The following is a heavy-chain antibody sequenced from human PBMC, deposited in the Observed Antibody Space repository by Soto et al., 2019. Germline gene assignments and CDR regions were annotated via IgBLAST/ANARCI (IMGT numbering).Heavy chain of an antibody. Sequence: SGPTLVNRTQTLKLTCIFPGNSLSTRGVGLGWVCQTPEKALEWLTLVYWNYDKHYSPSLKSRLTITKDASKNQAILTMTIMDPVDTATYYCARGLATLPVFAFDIWGQGTVVT. D-gene: IGHD1-1*01. CDR3: ARGLATLPVFAFDI. J-gene: IGHJ3*02. V-gene: IGHV2-5*01. CDR2: VYWNYDK. CDR1: GNSLSTRGVG.